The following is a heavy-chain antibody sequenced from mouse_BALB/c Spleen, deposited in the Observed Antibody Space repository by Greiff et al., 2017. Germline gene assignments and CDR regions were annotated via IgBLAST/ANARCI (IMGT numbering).Heavy chain of an antibody. J-gene: IGHJ2*01. CDR2: INPGSGGT. D-gene: IGHD1-2*01. Sequence: QVQLQQSGAELVRPGTSVKVSCKASGYAFTNYLIEWVKQRPGQGLEWIGVINPGSGGTNYNEKFKGKATLTADKSSSTAYMQLSSLTSDDSAVYFCARDGITTDWWDYWGQGTTLTVSS. CDR3: ARDGITTDWWDY. V-gene: IGHV1-54*01. CDR1: GYAFTNYL.